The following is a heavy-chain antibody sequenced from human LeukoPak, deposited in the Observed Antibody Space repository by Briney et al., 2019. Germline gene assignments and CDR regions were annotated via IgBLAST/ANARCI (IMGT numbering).Heavy chain of an antibody. Sequence: PSETLSLTCSVSGGSTHNYHWSSIRQPPGGGLWRIGYIYYSGSPNYNPSLKSRVTISGDTSKNQSSLNLDSVSAADTAVYYCARGGEVGASLFDYWGQGILVTVSS. CDR2: IYYSGSP. CDR3: ARGGEVGASLFDY. J-gene: IGHJ4*02. CDR1: GGSTHNYH. V-gene: IGHV4-59*01. D-gene: IGHD1-26*01.